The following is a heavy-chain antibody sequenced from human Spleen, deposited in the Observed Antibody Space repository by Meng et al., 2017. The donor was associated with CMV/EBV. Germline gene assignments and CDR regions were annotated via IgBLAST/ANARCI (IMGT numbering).Heavy chain of an antibody. V-gene: IGHV4-4*02. Sequence: SETLSLTCAVSGGSISSSNWWSWVRQPPGKGLEWIGEITHSGATNYNMSLSSRVTMSVDTSNNQFSLKLSSVTAADTAVYYCAASYGSGGYYNWFDPWGQGTQVTVSS. CDR2: ITHSGAT. CDR1: GGSISSSNW. J-gene: IGHJ5*02. D-gene: IGHD3-10*01. CDR3: AASYGSGGYYNWFDP.